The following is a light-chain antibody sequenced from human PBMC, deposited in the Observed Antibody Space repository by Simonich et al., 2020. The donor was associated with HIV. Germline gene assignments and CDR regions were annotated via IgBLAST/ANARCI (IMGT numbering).Light chain of an antibody. V-gene: IGKV3D-20*01. Sequence: EVVLTQSPGTLSLSPGERATLSCRASQRVSSSYLAWYQQKPDLAPSLLIYDASSRATGIPDRFSGSGSGTDFTLTISRLEPEDFAVYYCQQYGSPPYTFGQGTKLEIK. J-gene: IGKJ2*01. CDR2: DAS. CDR3: QQYGSPPYT. CDR1: QRVSSSY.